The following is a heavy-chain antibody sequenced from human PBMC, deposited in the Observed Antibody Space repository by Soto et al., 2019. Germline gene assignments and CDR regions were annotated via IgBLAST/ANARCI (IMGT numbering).Heavy chain of an antibody. CDR3: ARDRGENIVVVTARYHFDY. CDR2: INPSGGST. V-gene: IGHV1-46*01. D-gene: IGHD2-21*02. Sequence: ASVKVSCKASGYTFTSYYMHWVRQAPGQGLEWMGIINPSGGSTSYAQKFQGRVTMTRETSTSTVYMELSSLRPEDTAVYYCARDRGENIVVVTARYHFDYWGQGTLVTVSS. CDR1: GYTFTSYY. J-gene: IGHJ4*02.